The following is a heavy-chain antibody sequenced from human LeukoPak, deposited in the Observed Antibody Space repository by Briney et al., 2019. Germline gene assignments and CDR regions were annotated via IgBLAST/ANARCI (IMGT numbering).Heavy chain of an antibody. J-gene: IGHJ4*02. D-gene: IGHD6-13*01. CDR1: GFTFSSYS. Sequence: GGSLRLSCAASGFTFSSYSMNWVRQAPGKGLVSVSHIKGDGTSTNYADSVKGRFTISRDNAKNTLFLQMNSLRAEDTAAYYCARDGLAAAADCWGQGTLVTVSS. CDR3: ARDGLAAAADC. V-gene: IGHV3-74*01. CDR2: IKGDGTST.